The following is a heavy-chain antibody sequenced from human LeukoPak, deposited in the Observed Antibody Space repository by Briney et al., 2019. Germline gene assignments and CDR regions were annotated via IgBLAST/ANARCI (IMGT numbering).Heavy chain of an antibody. V-gene: IGHV2-70*11. Sequence: SGPTLVNPTQTLTLTCTFSGFSFSTSGMCVVWIRQPPGKALEWLARIDWDDDKYYSTSLKTRLTISKDTSKNQVVLTMTNMDPVDTATYYCARTRRSGSCYYGMDVWGQGTTVTVSS. D-gene: IGHD1-26*01. CDR3: ARTRRSGSCYYGMDV. CDR2: IDWDDDK. CDR1: GFSFSTSGMC. J-gene: IGHJ6*02.